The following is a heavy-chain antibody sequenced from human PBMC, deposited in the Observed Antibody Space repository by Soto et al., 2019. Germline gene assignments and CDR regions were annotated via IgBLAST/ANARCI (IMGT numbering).Heavy chain of an antibody. CDR1: GYTFTGYA. Sequence: ASVKVSCKASGYTFTGYAMHWVRQAPGQRLEWMGWINAGNGNTKYSQKFQGRVTITRDTSASTAYMELSSLRSEDTAVYYCARAVAVAADFAYWGQGTWVPVSS. CDR3: ARAVAVAADFAY. D-gene: IGHD6-19*01. CDR2: INAGNGNT. V-gene: IGHV1-3*01. J-gene: IGHJ4*02.